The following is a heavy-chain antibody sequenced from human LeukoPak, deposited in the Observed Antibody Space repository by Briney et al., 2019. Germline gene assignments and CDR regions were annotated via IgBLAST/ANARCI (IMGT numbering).Heavy chain of an antibody. CDR1: GYSLTQLS. Sequence: GASVKVSCKVSGYSLTQLSMHWVRQGIGRGLEWMGGFDPVDGETIYAQKFQGRVTMTENTSTDTAYMELSSLGSDDTAVYYCAILLEDYAFSTGSAKDYWGQGTLVTVSS. J-gene: IGHJ4*02. CDR2: FDPVDGET. V-gene: IGHV1-24*01. D-gene: IGHD3-3*01. CDR3: AILLEDYAFSTGSAKDY.